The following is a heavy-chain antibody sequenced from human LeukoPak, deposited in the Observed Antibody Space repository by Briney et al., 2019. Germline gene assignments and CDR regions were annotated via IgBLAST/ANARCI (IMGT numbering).Heavy chain of an antibody. CDR1: GFPFSTYW. D-gene: IGHD3-10*01. CDR3: ARVGLGVGSGRKASGFDP. V-gene: IGHV3-7*01. Sequence: GGSLRLSCAASGFPFSTYWMSWVRQAPGTGLEGVANINQDGTEKYYVDSVKGRFTISRDNAKNSLYLQMNSLRTEDTAVYYCARVGLGVGSGRKASGFDPWGQGTLVTVSS. J-gene: IGHJ5*02. CDR2: INQDGTEK.